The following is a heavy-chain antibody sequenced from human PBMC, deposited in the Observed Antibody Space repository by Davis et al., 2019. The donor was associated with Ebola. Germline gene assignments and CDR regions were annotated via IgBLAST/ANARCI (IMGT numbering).Heavy chain of an antibody. CDR2: ISYDGSNK. CDR1: GFTFSSYA. D-gene: IGHD3-22*01. CDR3: ARASDYYDSSGYGMGLYYYYGMDV. Sequence: GESLKISCAASGFTFSSYAMHWVRQAPGKGLEWVAVISYDGSNKYYADSVKGRFTISRDNSKNTLYLQMNSLRAEDTAVYYCARASDYYDSSGYGMGLYYYYGMDVWGQGTTVTVSS. J-gene: IGHJ6*02. V-gene: IGHV3-30-3*01.